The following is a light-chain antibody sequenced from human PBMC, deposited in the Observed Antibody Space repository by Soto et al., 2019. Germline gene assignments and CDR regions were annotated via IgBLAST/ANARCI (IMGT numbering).Light chain of an antibody. V-gene: IGKV3-15*01. CDR2: GAS. J-gene: IGKJ1*01. CDR1: QSVSSN. CDR3: NQYNNWPLWT. Sequence: EIVMTQSPATLSVPPGERATLSCRASQSVSSNLAWYQQKRGQGPRLLIYGASTRATGIPARFSGSGSGTEFTRTIRSLQSEDFAVYYCNQYNNWPLWTFGQGTKVEIK.